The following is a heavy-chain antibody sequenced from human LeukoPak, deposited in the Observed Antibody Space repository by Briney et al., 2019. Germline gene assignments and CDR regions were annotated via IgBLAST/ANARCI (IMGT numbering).Heavy chain of an antibody. V-gene: IGHV4-34*01. CDR3: ARDSSGWYWFDP. J-gene: IGHJ5*02. CDR2: INHSGST. Sequence: GSLRLSCAASGFTFSSYSMNWVRQPPGKGLEWIGEINHSGSTNYNPSLKSRVTISVDTSKNQFSLKLSSVTAADTAVYYCARDSSGWYWFDPWGQGTLVTVSS. D-gene: IGHD6-19*01. CDR1: GFTFSSYS.